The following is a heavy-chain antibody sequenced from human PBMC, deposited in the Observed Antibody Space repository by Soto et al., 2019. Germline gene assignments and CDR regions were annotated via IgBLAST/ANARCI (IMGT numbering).Heavy chain of an antibody. J-gene: IGHJ3*02. D-gene: IGHD3-10*01. CDR1: GGSISSDTYY. CDR2: IKYNGHT. V-gene: IGHV4-39*01. CDR3: ARQRAWYGEWAFDI. Sequence: QLQVQESGPGLVKASETLSLTCSVSGGSISSDTYYWVWVRQPPGKGLEWIGSIKYNGHTYYNPALKSRVAMSVDTSKNPFSLHLTSVTAADTAVYSCARQRAWYGEWAFDIWGQGTRVTVSS.